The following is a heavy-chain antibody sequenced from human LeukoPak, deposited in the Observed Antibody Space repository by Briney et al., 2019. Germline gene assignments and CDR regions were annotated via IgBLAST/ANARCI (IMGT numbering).Heavy chain of an antibody. CDR1: GFTFSSYA. Sequence: GGSLRLSCAASGFTFSSYAMSWVRQAPGKGLEWVSAISASGGTTYYADSVKGRFTISRDNSKNTLYLQMSGLRAEDTAVYYCAKEPREYCSSTSCPNWIDPRGQGTLVTVSS. D-gene: IGHD2-2*01. V-gene: IGHV3-23*01. J-gene: IGHJ5*02. CDR3: AKEPREYCSSTSCPNWIDP. CDR2: ISASGGTT.